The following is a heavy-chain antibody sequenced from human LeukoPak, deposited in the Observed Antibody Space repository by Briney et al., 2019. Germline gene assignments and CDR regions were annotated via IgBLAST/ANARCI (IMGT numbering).Heavy chain of an antibody. V-gene: IGHV5-51*01. J-gene: IGHJ5*02. CDR2: IYPDDSDT. CDR3: AREHYYGSAPGSNWFDP. Sequence: GESLKISCDGSGSTFNTYWIGWVRQMPGKGLEWMGIIYPDDSDTRYSPSFQGQVTISADKSISTAYLQWSSLKASDTAMYYCAREHYYGSAPGSNWFDPWGQGTLVTVSS. CDR1: GSTFNTYW. D-gene: IGHD3-10*01.